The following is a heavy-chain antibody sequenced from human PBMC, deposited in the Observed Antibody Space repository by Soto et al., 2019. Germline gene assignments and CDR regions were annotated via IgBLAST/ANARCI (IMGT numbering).Heavy chain of an antibody. V-gene: IGHV3-11*06. Sequence: GGSLRLSCAASGFTFSDYYMSWIRQAPGKGLEWVSYISSSSSYTNYADSVKGRFTISRDNAKNSLYLQMNSLRAEDTAVYYCARVGGLRLYYGMDVWGQGTTVTVYS. CDR2: ISSSSSYT. CDR3: ARVGGLRLYYGMDV. J-gene: IGHJ6*02. D-gene: IGHD5-12*01. CDR1: GFTFSDYY.